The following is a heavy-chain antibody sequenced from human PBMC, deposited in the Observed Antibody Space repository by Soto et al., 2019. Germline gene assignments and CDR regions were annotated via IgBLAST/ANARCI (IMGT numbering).Heavy chain of an antibody. CDR1: GGTFSSYA. J-gene: IGHJ5*02. V-gene: IGHV1-69*01. D-gene: IGHD3-10*01. CDR3: ARFDGNAVIAWSGDFAVSRGNNYGRWFDP. CDR2: SIPSFGKA. Sequence: QVQLVPSGAEVKKPGSSVKVSCKAAGGTFSSYALSWVRQAPGQRLEWMGGSIPSFGKANHAQKLQGRVTISAEEFTSRASMEMSSLGSEDNAVYYCARFDGNAVIAWSGDFAVSRGNNYGRWFDPWGQGTLVTVSS.